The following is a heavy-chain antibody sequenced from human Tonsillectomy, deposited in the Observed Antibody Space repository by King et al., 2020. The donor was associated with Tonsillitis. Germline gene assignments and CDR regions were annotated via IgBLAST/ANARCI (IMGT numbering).Heavy chain of an antibody. J-gene: IGHJ2*01. Sequence: DVQLVESGGGLVKPGGSLRLSCAASVFTFSTYSMNWVRQAPGNGLEWVSSIITSSSYIYYANSVKGRFTISRDNAKNSLYLQMNSLRAVDTAVYYCARGDWYFDLWGRGTLVTVSS. CDR3: ARGDWYFDL. CDR2: IITSSSYI. CDR1: VFTFSTYS. V-gene: IGHV3-21*01.